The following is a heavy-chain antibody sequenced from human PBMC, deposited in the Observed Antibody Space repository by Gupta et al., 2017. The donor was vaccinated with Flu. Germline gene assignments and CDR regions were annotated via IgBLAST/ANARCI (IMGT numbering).Heavy chain of an antibody. Sequence: EVQLVESGGGLVQPGGSLRLSCAASGFTVSSNYMSWVRQAPGKGLEWVSVIYSGGSTYYADSVKGRFTISRDNSKNTLYLQMNSLRAEDTAVYYCARGKYSSGWPNDYWGQGTLVTVSS. J-gene: IGHJ4*02. CDR1: GFTVSSNY. CDR2: IYSGGST. D-gene: IGHD6-19*01. V-gene: IGHV3-66*02. CDR3: ARGKYSSGWPNDY.